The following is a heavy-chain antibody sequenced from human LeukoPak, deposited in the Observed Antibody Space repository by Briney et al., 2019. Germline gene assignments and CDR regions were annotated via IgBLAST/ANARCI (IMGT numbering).Heavy chain of an antibody. CDR2: IHHSGGS. V-gene: IGHV4-4*02. Sequence: PSETLSLTCAVSGGSISNSNWWTWVRQPPGEGLEWIGEIHHSGGSNYNPPLKSRVTISVDTSKNQFSLKLSSVTAADTALYYCARVYCGSDSCHYFDYWGQGTLVTVSS. J-gene: IGHJ4*02. CDR3: ARVYCGSDSCHYFDY. CDR1: GGSISNSNW. D-gene: IGHD2-21*02.